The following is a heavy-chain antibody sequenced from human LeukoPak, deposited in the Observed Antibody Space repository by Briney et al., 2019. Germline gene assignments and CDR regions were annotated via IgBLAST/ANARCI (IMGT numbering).Heavy chain of an antibody. V-gene: IGHV1-69*06. CDR3: HGSAGGVGDIVATTRPTFDY. CDR1: GGTFSSDA. CDR2: IIPIFGTA. J-gene: IGHJ4*02. Sequence: SVKVSCKASGGTFSSDAISCVRQAPGQGLEWMGGIIPIFGTANYAQKFQGRVTITADKSTSTAYMELSSLRSEDTAVYYCHGSAGGVGDIVATTRPTFDYWGQGTLVTVSS. D-gene: IGHD5-12*01.